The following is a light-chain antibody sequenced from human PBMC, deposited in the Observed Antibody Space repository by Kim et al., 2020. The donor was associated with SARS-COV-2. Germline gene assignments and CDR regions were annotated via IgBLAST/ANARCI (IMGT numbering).Light chain of an antibody. J-gene: IGKJ2*01. CDR1: QAITNSY. CDR2: GAS. Sequence: LSPGEGATLSCRASQAITNSYVAWYQQKPGQAPRLLIYGASSRATGIPNRFSGSGSGTDFTLTISRLEPEDFAVYYCQHYGNSPYTFGQGTKLEI. CDR3: QHYGNSPYT. V-gene: IGKV3-20*01.